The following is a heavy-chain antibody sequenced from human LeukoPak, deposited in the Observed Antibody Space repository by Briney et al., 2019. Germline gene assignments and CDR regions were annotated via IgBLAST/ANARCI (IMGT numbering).Heavy chain of an antibody. V-gene: IGHV3-53*01. D-gene: IGHD1-1*01. Sequence: GGSLRLSCAASGFTVSSNHMSWVRQAPGKGLEWVSVLYSGGKTYYADSAKGRFTISRDSSTNTLYLQMESLRADDTAVYYCAREMGAATTYFDYWGQGTLVIVSS. J-gene: IGHJ4*02. CDR2: LYSGGKT. CDR1: GFTVSSNH. CDR3: AREMGAATTYFDY.